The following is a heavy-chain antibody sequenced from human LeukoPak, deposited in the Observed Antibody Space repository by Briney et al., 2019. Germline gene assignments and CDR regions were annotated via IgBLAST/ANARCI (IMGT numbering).Heavy chain of an antibody. CDR1: GGTFSSYA. CDR2: IIPIFGTA. D-gene: IGHD3-3*01. J-gene: IGHJ4*02. Sequence: ASVKVSCKASGGTFSSYAISWVRQAPGQRLEWMGGIIPIFGTANYAQKFQGRVTITADESTSTAYMELSSLRSEDTAVYYCARDPLRTDYDFWSGYYSHFDFWGQGTLVSVSS. CDR3: ARDPLRTDYDFWSGYYSHFDF. V-gene: IGHV1-69*13.